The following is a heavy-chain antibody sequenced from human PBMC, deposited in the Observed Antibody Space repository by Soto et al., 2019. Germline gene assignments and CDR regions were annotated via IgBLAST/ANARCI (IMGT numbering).Heavy chain of an antibody. V-gene: IGHV3-23*01. CDR2: ISGSGGST. CDR3: ARVGEGGSYYLYYFDY. Sequence: GGSLRLSCAASGFTFSSYAMSWVCQAPGKGLEWVSAISGSGGSTYYADSAKGRFTISRDNSKNTLYLQMNSLRAEDTAVYYCARVGEGGSYYLYYFDYWGQGTLVTVSS. J-gene: IGHJ4*02. CDR1: GFTFSSYA. D-gene: IGHD1-26*01.